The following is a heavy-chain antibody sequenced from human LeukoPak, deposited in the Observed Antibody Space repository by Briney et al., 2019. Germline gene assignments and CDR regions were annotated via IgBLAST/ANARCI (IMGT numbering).Heavy chain of an antibody. V-gene: IGHV3-20*04. CDR3: ARGGRDSNWFDS. Sequence: GGSLRLSCAVYGFTFDDYGMHWVRQLPGKGLEWVSSINWDGATTAYGDSVKGRFTISRDNAKNSLYLQMNSVRAEDTALYYCARGGRDSNWFDSWGQGTLVTVSS. D-gene: IGHD1-26*01. CDR1: GFTFDDYG. J-gene: IGHJ5*01. CDR2: INWDGATT.